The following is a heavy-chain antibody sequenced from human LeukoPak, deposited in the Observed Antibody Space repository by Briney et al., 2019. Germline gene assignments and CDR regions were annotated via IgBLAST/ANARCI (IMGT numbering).Heavy chain of an antibody. Sequence: GPSVKVSCKASGYTFTSYGISWVRQAPGQGLEWMGLISAYNGNTNYAHKLQGRVTMTTDTSTSTAYMELRSLRSDDTAVYYCARVPPDYYDSSGYTYYFDYWGQGTLVTVCS. CDR3: ARVPPDYYDSSGYTYYFDY. V-gene: IGHV1-18*01. J-gene: IGHJ4*02. D-gene: IGHD3-22*01. CDR2: ISAYNGNT. CDR1: GYTFTSYG.